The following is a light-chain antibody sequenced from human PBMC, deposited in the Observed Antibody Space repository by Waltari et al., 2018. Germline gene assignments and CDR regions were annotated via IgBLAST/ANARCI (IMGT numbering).Light chain of an antibody. J-gene: IGKJ4*01. CDR3: QQRSSWPLT. Sequence: IVLTQSPATLSLSPGDRATLSCRASQNVGGYLAWFQQKPGQAPRLLIYHASNRATGLPARFSGSGSGTDFTLTISSPEPEDFAIYYCQQRSSWPLTFGGGTKVEI. CDR1: QNVGGY. CDR2: HAS. V-gene: IGKV3-11*01.